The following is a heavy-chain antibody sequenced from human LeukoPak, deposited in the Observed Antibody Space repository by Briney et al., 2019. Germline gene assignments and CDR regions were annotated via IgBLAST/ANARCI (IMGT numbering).Heavy chain of an antibody. CDR1: GFTFTSSA. D-gene: IGHD2-15*01. Sequence: SVKVSCKASGFTFTSSAVQWVRQARGQRLEWIGWIVVGSGNTNYAQKFQERVTITRDMSTSTAYMELSSLRSEDTAVYYCAVFDDIVGYCSGGSCSTWEFDYWGQGTLVTVPS. J-gene: IGHJ4*02. CDR3: AVFDDIVGYCSGGSCSTWEFDY. V-gene: IGHV1-58*01. CDR2: IVVGSGNT.